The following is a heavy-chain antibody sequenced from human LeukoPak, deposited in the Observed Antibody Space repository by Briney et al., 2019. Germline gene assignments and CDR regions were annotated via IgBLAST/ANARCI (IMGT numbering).Heavy chain of an antibody. Sequence: PGGSLRLSCAAAGFTFSSYWMHWVRQAPGKGLVWVSRINSDGSSTSYADSVKGRFTISRDNAKNTLYLQMNSLRAEDTAVYYCSTGSGHAFDIWGQGTMVTVSS. V-gene: IGHV3-74*01. D-gene: IGHD3-10*01. CDR1: GFTFSSYW. CDR3: STGSGHAFDI. CDR2: INSDGSST. J-gene: IGHJ3*02.